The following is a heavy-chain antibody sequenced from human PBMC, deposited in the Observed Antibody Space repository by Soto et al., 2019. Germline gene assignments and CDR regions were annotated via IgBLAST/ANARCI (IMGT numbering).Heavy chain of an antibody. V-gene: IGHV6-1*01. D-gene: IGHD1-26*01. J-gene: IGHJ6*03. Sequence: SQTLSLTCAISRDSVSSNSAAWNWIRQSPSRGLEWLGRTYYRSKWYNDYAVSVKSRITINPDTSKNQFSLQLNSVPPADTAVYYCARASAPPGTYYYYYYMDVWGKGTTVTVSS. CDR2: TYYRSKWYN. CDR3: ARASAPPGTYYYYYYMDV. CDR1: RDSVSSNSAA.